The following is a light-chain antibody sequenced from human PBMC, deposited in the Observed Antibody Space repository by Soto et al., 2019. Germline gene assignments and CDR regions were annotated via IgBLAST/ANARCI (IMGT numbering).Light chain of an antibody. Sequence: IVLTQSPGTLSLSPGDRATLSCRASQSFSSNLAWYQQKPGQAPRLLIYGASNRATGIPDRFSGSGSGTDFTLTISRLEPEDFAVYYCQQYGSSGTFGQGTKVDIK. CDR1: QSFSSN. V-gene: IGKV3-20*01. CDR2: GAS. CDR3: QQYGSSGT. J-gene: IGKJ1*01.